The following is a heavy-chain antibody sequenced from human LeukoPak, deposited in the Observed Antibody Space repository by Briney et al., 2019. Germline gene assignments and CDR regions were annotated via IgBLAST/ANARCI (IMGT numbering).Heavy chain of an antibody. CDR1: GFIFSNYG. J-gene: IGHJ4*02. CDR3: AKGYGSGSYSTDY. V-gene: IGHV3-30*18. D-gene: IGHD3-10*01. Sequence: GGSLRLSCAASGFIFSNYGMHWVRQAPGKGLDWVAFISYDGSNTYYVDSVKGRFTISRDNSKNTLYLQMNSLRTEDTAVYYCAKGYGSGSYSTDYWGQGTLVTVSS. CDR2: ISYDGSNT.